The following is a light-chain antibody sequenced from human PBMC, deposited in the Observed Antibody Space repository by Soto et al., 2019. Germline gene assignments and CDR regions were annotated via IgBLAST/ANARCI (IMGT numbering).Light chain of an antibody. J-gene: IGKJ5*01. CDR1: QSLNSA. V-gene: IGKV1-5*03. CDR3: QQYKSYPIT. CDR2: KAS. Sequence: DIQMTQSPSTLSASVGDRVTITCRASQSLNSALAWHQQKPGKAPKLLIYKASSLESGVHSRFSGSGSGTEFTLTISSLQPDDFATYYCQQYKSYPITFGQGTRLEIK.